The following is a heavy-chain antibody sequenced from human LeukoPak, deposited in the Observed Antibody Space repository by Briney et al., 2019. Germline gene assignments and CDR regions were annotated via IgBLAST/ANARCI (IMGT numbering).Heavy chain of an antibody. V-gene: IGHV4-59*01. D-gene: IGHD3/OR15-3a*01. CDR1: GGPISSYY. CDR3: ARVSFVRRWAYYYYYMDV. Sequence: SETLSLTCTVSGGPISSYYWSWIRQPPGKGLEWIGYIYYSGSTNYNPSLKSRVTISVDTSKNQFSLKLSSVTAADTAVYYCARVSFVRRWAYYYYYMDVWGKGTTVTVSS. CDR2: IYYSGST. J-gene: IGHJ6*03.